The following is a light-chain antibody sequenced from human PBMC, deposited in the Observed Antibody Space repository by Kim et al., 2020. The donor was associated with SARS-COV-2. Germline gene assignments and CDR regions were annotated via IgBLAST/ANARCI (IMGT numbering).Light chain of an antibody. CDR2: NNT. J-gene: IGLJ3*02. CDR1: TSNIGSFT. CDR3: ATWDDSLSGWV. Sequence: QKFTISCSGSTSNIGSFTVSWYQQLPGTAPKVLIYNNTQRPSGVPDRFSGSKSGTSASLAISGLQSEDDADYFCATWDDSLSGWVFGGGTRLTVL. V-gene: IGLV1-44*01.